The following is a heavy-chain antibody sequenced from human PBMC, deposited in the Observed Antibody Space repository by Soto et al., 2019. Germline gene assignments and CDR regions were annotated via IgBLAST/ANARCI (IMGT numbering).Heavy chain of an antibody. CDR3: ARCIECGFGELTLGGGFDY. D-gene: IGHD3-10*01. V-gene: IGHV4-59*08. CDR1: GGSISSYY. J-gene: IGHJ4*02. Sequence: QVQLQESGPGLVKPLETLSLTCTVSGGSISSYYWSWMRQPPGKGLEWIGCIYYSGSTNYNPSLKSRVTISVDTSKIQSSLKLSAVTAADTAVYYCARCIECGFGELTLGGGFDYWGQGTLLTVSS. CDR2: IYYSGST.